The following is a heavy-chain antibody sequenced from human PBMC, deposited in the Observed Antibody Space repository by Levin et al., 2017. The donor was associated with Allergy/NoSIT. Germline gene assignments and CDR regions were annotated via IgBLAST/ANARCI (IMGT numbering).Heavy chain of an antibody. CDR3: VKMDSSSWSFPEAFDI. CDR2: ISYDGNNK. D-gene: IGHD6-13*01. J-gene: IGHJ3*02. CDR1: GFTFNSYG. V-gene: IGHV3-30*18. Sequence: PGGSLRLSCAASGFTFNSYGMHWVRQAPGKGLEWVAVISYDGNNKYYRDSVKGRFSISRDNSKNTLYLQMNSLRAEDTALYYCVKMDSSSWSFPEAFDIWGQGTMVTVSS.